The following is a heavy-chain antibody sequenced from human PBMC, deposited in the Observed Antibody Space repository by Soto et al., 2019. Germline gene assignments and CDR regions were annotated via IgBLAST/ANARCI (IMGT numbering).Heavy chain of an antibody. Sequence: ASVKVSCKASGYTFTSYGISWVRQAPGQGLEWMGWISAYNGNTNYAQKLQGRVTMTTDTSTSTAYVELRSLRSDDTAVYYCARGIIVVVPAAIRGPYGMDVWGQGTTVTVSS. CDR2: ISAYNGNT. CDR3: ARGIIVVVPAAIRGPYGMDV. D-gene: IGHD2-2*02. J-gene: IGHJ6*02. V-gene: IGHV1-18*01. CDR1: GYTFTSYG.